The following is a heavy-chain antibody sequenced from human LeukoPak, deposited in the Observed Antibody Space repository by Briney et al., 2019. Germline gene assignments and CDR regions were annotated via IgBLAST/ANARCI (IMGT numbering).Heavy chain of an antibody. D-gene: IGHD3-10*02. Sequence: PSETLSLTCTVSGGSISSGSYYWSWIRQPPGKGLEWIGYIYYSGSTSYNPSLKSRVTISVDTSKNQFSLKLRSVTAADTAVYFCAREASCAGTYYLDYWGQGTLLTVSS. CDR1: GGSISSGSYY. CDR2: IYYSGST. V-gene: IGHV4-61*01. CDR3: AREASCAGTYYLDY. J-gene: IGHJ4*02.